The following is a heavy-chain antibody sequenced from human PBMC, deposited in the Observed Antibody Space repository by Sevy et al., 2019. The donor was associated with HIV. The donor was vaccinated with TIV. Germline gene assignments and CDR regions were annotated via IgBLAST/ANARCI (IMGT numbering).Heavy chain of an antibody. D-gene: IGHD1-26*01. J-gene: IGHJ3*02. CDR3: ARGGIVGATTLAFDI. CDR1: GFTFSSYA. Sequence: GESLKISCAASGFTFSSYAMHWVRQAPGKGLEYVSAISSNGGSTYYANSVKGRFTISRDNSKNTLYLQMGSLRAEDMAVYYCARGGIVGATTLAFDIWGQGTMVTVSS. V-gene: IGHV3-64*01. CDR2: ISSNGGST.